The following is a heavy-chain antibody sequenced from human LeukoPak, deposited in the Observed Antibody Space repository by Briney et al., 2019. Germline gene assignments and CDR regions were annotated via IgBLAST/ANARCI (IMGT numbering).Heavy chain of an antibody. Sequence: GGSLRLSCAASGFTFSRYAMSWVRQAPGKGLEWVSSISSSGGSTYYADSVKGRFTISRDNSKNTLYLQMNSLRAEDTAVYYCAKEIDYGDANWFDPWGQGTLVTVSS. V-gene: IGHV3-23*01. J-gene: IGHJ5*02. D-gene: IGHD4-17*01. CDR3: AKEIDYGDANWFDP. CDR1: GFTFSRYA. CDR2: ISSSGGST.